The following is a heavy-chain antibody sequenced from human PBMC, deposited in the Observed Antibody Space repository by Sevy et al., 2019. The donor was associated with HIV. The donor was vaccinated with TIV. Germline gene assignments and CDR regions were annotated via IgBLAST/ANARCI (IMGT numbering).Heavy chain of an antibody. V-gene: IGHV3-7*04. CDR2: IKQDGSEK. J-gene: IGHJ6*02. CDR1: GFTFSSYW. D-gene: IGHD6-13*01. CDR3: ARADSSNTGYYYGMDV. Sequence: GGSLRLSCVASGFTFSSYWMSWVRQAPGKGLEWVANIKQDGSEKYYVHSVKGRFTISRDNAKNSLYLQMNSLRAEDTAVYYCARADSSNTGYYYGMDVWGQGTTVTVSS.